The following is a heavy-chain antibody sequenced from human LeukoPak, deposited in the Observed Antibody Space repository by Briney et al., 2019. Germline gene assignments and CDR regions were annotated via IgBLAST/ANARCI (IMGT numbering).Heavy chain of an antibody. J-gene: IGHJ4*02. D-gene: IGHD4-23*01. Sequence: GGSLRLSCAASGFTFSSYSMNWVRQAPGKGLEWVSSISSSGSYIYYADSVKGRFTISRDNAKNSLYLQMNSLRAEDTAVYYCARGGGGNSTDYWGQGTLVTVSS. CDR1: GFTFSSYS. CDR3: ARGGGGNSTDY. V-gene: IGHV3-21*01. CDR2: ISSSGSYI.